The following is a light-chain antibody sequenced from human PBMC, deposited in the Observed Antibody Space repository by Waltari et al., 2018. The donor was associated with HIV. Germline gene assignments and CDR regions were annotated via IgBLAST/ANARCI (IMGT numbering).Light chain of an antibody. CDR1: TGPVGRVPY. J-gene: IGLJ2*01. V-gene: IGLV7-43*01. CDR2: IST. Sequence: QTVVTQEPSMTVSPGETVTLTCDSATGPVGRVPYVIWFQQKPGQPPRPLIYISTRTHPLTPERFSASLVGGRAALTLSNVWPEDQGDYYCMLFFRTSYLFGGGTRLTVL. CDR3: MLFFRTSYL.